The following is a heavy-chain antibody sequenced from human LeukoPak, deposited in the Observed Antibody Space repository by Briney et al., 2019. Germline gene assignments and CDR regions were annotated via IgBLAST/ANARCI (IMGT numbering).Heavy chain of an antibody. V-gene: IGHV4-59*01. J-gene: IGHJ4*02. CDR1: GGSFSGYY. CDR2: IYYSGST. Sequence: SETLSLTCAVYGGSFSGYYWSWIRQPPGKGLEWIGYIYYSGSTNYNPSLKSRVTISVDTSKNQFSLKLSSVTAADTAVYYCARASPEYNWDTGFDYWGQGTLVTVSS. CDR3: ARASPEYNWDTGFDY. D-gene: IGHD1-20*01.